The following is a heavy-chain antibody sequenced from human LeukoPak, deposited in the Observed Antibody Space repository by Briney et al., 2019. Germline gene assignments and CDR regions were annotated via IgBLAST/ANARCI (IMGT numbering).Heavy chain of an antibody. Sequence: SETLSLTCTVSGGSISSYFWSWIRQPPGKGLEWIGSIYYSGSTYYNPSLKSRVTISVDTSKNQFSLKLSSVTAADTAVYYCARDYYDSSGYYYPDYWGQGTLVTVSS. CDR3: ARDYYDSSGYYYPDY. CDR2: IYYSGST. D-gene: IGHD3-22*01. CDR1: GGSISSYF. J-gene: IGHJ4*02. V-gene: IGHV4-59*05.